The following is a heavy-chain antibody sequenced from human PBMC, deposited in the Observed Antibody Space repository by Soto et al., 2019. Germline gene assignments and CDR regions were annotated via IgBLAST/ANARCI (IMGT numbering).Heavy chain of an antibody. CDR2: IRQDGRES. D-gene: IGHD2-8*01. Sequence: GGSLRLSCAASVFMISNYYMTWVRQAPGKWLEWLANIRQDGRESXXVDPVRGRXHLSRYNPKNLXFLQKXNLRADDPAXYFCARVYSTIGVCRFDHWGQGTLVTVXX. J-gene: IGHJ5*01. V-gene: IGHV3-7*03. CDR1: VFMISNYY. CDR3: ARVYSTIGVCRFDH.